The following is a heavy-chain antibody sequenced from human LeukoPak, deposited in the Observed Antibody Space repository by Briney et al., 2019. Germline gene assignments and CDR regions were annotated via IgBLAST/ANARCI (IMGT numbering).Heavy chain of an antibody. Sequence: ASVKVTCVVSRYTLTELTMHWVRAALGKGVGWGGRFDPEDVEPITAQTFKGRVPITEDTSTGTAYIELSSQRSETTAVYYCASGIRGIAVAGTPIRYWGQGTLVTASS. CDR2: FDPEDVEP. D-gene: IGHD6-19*01. CDR1: RYTLTELT. V-gene: IGHV1-24*01. J-gene: IGHJ4*02. CDR3: ASGIRGIAVAGTPIRY.